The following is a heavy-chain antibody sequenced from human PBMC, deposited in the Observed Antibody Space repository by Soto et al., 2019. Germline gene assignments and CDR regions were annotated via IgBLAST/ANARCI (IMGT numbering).Heavy chain of an antibody. CDR3: ARQPTYDFWSPYYFDY. Sequence: QVQLQESGPGLVKPSQTLSLTCTVSGGSIRSGGYYWTWIRQYPGKGLEWIGYIFYSGTTYYNPSLKSRVTLSLGTSTNQFSRKLSSVTAADTAVYYCARQPTYDFWSPYYFDYWGQGSLVTVSS. CDR1: GGSIRSGGYY. V-gene: IGHV4-31*03. D-gene: IGHD3-3*01. CDR2: IFYSGTT. J-gene: IGHJ4*02.